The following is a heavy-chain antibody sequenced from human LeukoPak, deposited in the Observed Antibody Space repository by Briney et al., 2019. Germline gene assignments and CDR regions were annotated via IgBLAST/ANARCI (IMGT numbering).Heavy chain of an antibody. CDR2: INHSGST. J-gene: IGHJ4*02. CDR1: GGSFSGYY. V-gene: IGHV4-34*01. Sequence: SETLSLTCAVYGGSFSGYYWSWIRQPPGKGLEWIGEINHSGSTNYNPSLKSRVTVSVDTSKNQFSLKLSSVTAADTAVYYCARFGPPKYSSGWYMNYFDYWGQGTLVTVSS. CDR3: ARFGPPKYSSGWYMNYFDY. D-gene: IGHD6-19*01.